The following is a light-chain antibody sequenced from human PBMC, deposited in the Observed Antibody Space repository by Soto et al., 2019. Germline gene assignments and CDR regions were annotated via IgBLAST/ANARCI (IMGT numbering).Light chain of an antibody. CDR1: QSVSIT. V-gene: IGKV3-15*01. Sequence: ETVMTQSPATLSVSPGERVTLSGRARQSVSITLACYQQKPGQVPRPLIDGASPMPPGVPARFGGSGSETEFTLTISGLQSEDFAVYYCQHYKNWPPWTFGQGTKVEVK. J-gene: IGKJ1*01. CDR2: GAS. CDR3: QHYKNWPPWT.